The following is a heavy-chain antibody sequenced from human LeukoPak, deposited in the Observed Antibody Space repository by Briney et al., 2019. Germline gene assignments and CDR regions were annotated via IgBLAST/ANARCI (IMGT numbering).Heavy chain of an antibody. J-gene: IGHJ4*02. Sequence: GGSLRLSCSASGFTFSNYNMHWVRQSPEKGLEHVSIIGDTGGTTRYADSVKGRFSVSRDNSKNTLYLQMSSLRPDDTAIYYCVKDLTYTFDYWGQGTLVTVSS. D-gene: IGHD3-16*01. CDR3: VKDLTYTFDY. CDR1: GFTFSNYN. CDR2: IGDTGGTT. V-gene: IGHV3-64D*09.